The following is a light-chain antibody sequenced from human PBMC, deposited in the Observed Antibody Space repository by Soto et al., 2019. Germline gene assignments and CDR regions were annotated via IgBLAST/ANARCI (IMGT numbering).Light chain of an antibody. CDR2: DAS. CDR1: QTISNY. J-gene: IGKJ4*01. V-gene: IGKV1-33*01. Sequence: DIQMTQSPSSLSASVGDRLTITCRASQTISNYLNWYQQKPGKAPKLLIYDASNLETGVPSRFSGSGSGTDFSFTISSLQLEDLATYYCQQYDSLPPTTFGGGTKVEIK. CDR3: QQYDSLPPTT.